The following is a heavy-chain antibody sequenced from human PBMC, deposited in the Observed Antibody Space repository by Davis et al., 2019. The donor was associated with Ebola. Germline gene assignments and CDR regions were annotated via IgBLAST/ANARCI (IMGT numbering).Heavy chain of an antibody. CDR1: GGTFSSYA. J-gene: IGHJ4*02. CDR2: FDPEDGET. D-gene: IGHD5-12*01. V-gene: IGHV1-24*01. Sequence: AASVKVSCKASGGTFSSYAISWVRQAPGKGLEWMGGFDPEDGETIYAQKFQGRVTMTEDTSTDTAYMELSSLRSEDTAVYYCARAEWLRFNRFDYWGQGTLVTVSS. CDR3: ARAEWLRFNRFDY.